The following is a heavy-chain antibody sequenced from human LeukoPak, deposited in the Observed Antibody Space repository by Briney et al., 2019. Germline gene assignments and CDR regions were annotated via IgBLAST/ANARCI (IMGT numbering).Heavy chain of an antibody. J-gene: IGHJ5*02. V-gene: IGHV3-21*01. CDR3: ARDVESGSLFAGGFDP. CDR2: ISSSSSYI. D-gene: IGHD1-26*01. CDR1: GFTFSSYS. Sequence: GGSLRLSCAASGFTFSSYSMNWVRQAPGKGLEWVSSISSSSSYIYYADSVKGRFTISRDNAKNSLYLQMNSLRAEDTAVYYCARDVESGSLFAGGFDPWGQGTLVTVSS.